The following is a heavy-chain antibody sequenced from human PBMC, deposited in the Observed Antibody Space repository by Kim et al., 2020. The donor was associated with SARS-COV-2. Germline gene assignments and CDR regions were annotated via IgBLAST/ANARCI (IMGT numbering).Heavy chain of an antibody. J-gene: IGHJ4*02. CDR3: AKGGDLDYYDSSGYYYADY. D-gene: IGHD3-22*01. V-gene: IGHV3-23*01. Sequence: GRFTISRDNAKNTLYRQMNSLRAEDTAVYYCAKGGDLDYYDSSGYYYADYWGQGTLVTVSS.